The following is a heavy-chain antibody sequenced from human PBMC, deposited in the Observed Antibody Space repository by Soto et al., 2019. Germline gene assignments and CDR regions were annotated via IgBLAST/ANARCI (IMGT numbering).Heavy chain of an antibody. D-gene: IGHD3-10*01. CDR3: AKRGTYSGDDY. V-gene: IGHV3-23*01. Sequence: EVQLLQSGGGVVQPGGSLRLSCAASGFTFSNYAMRWIRQPPGKGLEWVSVIGGGGSPTYYADSVKGRFTVSRDNSKNTLYLHMNSLRAEDTAVYYCAKRGTYSGDDYWGQGTLVTVSS. J-gene: IGHJ4*02. CDR1: GFTFSNYA. CDR2: IGGGGSPT.